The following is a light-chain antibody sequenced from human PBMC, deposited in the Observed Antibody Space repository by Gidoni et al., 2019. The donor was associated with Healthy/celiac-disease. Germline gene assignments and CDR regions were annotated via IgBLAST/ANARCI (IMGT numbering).Light chain of an antibody. V-gene: IGLV3-21*04. CDR2: YDS. CDR3: QVWDSSSDHRV. CDR1: NIGSNS. Sequence: SYVLTQPTSGSGAPGKTARITCGGNNIGSNSVHWYHQTPGQAPVLVIYYDSDRPSGIPERFSGSNSGNTATLTISRVEAGDEADYYCQVWDSSSDHRVFGGGTKLPVL. J-gene: IGLJ3*02.